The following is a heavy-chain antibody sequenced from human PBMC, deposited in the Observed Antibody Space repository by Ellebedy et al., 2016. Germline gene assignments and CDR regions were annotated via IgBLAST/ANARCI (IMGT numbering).Heavy chain of an antibody. J-gene: IGHJ4*02. CDR3: ATPQSYYDSSGYYGALDY. V-gene: IGHV3-23*01. Sequence: GGSLRLSXAASGFTFSSYAMSWVRQAPGKGLEWVSAINYGGGSPYYADSVKGRFTISRDNSKNTLYLQMNSLRAEDTAVYYCATPQSYYDSSGYYGALDYWGQGTLVTVSS. CDR2: INYGGGSP. CDR1: GFTFSSYA. D-gene: IGHD3-22*01.